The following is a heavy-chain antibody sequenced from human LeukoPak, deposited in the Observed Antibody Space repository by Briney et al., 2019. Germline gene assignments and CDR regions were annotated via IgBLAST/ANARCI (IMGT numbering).Heavy chain of an antibody. V-gene: IGHV3-53*01. Sequence: PGGSLRLSCAASGFTVSSNYMSWVRQAPGKGLEWVSVIYSGGSTYYADSVKGRFTISRDNSKNTLYLQMNSLRAEDTAVYYCARDRWRVSSYFGYFDLWGRGTLVTVSS. CDR2: IYSGGST. J-gene: IGHJ2*01. CDR1: GFTVSSNY. D-gene: IGHD6-19*01. CDR3: ARDRWRVSSYFGYFDL.